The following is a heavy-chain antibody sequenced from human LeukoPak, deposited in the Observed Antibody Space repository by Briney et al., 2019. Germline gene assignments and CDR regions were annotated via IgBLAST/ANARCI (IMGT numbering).Heavy chain of an antibody. V-gene: IGHV3-7*01. D-gene: IGHD3-3*01. J-gene: IGHJ4*02. CDR2: IKQDGSEK. CDR3: ARAGVTISPFDY. CDR1: GFTFSSYA. Sequence: GGSLRLSCAASGFTFSSYAMSWVRQAPGKGLEWVANIKQDGSEKYYVDSVKGRFTISRDNAKNSLYLQMNSLRAEDTAVYYCARAGVTISPFDYWGQGTLVTVSS.